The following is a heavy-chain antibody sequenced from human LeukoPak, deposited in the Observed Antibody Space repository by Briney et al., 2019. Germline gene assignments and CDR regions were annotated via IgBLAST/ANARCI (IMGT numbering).Heavy chain of an antibody. CDR1: GFTFSNYG. V-gene: IGHV3-30*19. D-gene: IGHD6-13*01. CDR2: ISFDGDNT. CDR3: ARGLADSSAWYGDWFDP. Sequence: GGSLRLSCAASGFTFSNYGIHWVRQAPGKGLEWVAVISFDGDNTYYVESVKGRFTISRDNSKNTVYLQMNNLRGDDTAVYHCARGLADSSAWYGDWFDPWGQGSLVTVSS. J-gene: IGHJ5*02.